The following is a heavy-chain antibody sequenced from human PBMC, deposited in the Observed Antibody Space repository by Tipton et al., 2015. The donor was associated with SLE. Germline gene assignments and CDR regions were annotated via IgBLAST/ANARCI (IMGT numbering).Heavy chain of an antibody. CDR2: INTSGST. Sequence: TLSLTCTVSGGSITSYYWSWVRQPPGKGLEWIGYINTSGSTIYNPSLKSRVTISVDTSKNQFSLKLSSVTAADTAVYYCARRIDYGDANYFDYWGQGTLVTVSS. CDR3: ARRIDYGDANYFDY. CDR1: GGSITSYY. V-gene: IGHV4-4*08. J-gene: IGHJ4*02. D-gene: IGHD4-17*01.